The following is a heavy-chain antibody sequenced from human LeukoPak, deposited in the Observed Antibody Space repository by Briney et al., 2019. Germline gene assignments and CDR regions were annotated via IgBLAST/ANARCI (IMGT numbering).Heavy chain of an antibody. Sequence: ASVKVSCKASGYIFTTHAMHWLRQAPGQRPEWMGWINAGSGYTKYSQKFQGRVTISRDTSASTVYMELRSLGSEGTAVYYCARASSGSLSTWFGELFDWYDPWGQGTLVTVSS. CDR1: GYIFTTHA. V-gene: IGHV1-3*01. CDR3: ARASSGSLSTWFGELFDWYDP. D-gene: IGHD3-10*01. CDR2: INAGSGYT. J-gene: IGHJ5*02.